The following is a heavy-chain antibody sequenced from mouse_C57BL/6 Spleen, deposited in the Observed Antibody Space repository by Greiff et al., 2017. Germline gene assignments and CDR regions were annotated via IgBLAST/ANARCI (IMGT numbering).Heavy chain of an antibody. D-gene: IGHD2-3*01. CDR1: GYTFTDYN. V-gene: IGHV1-22*01. J-gene: IGHJ4*01. Sequence: VQLQQSGPELVKPGASVKMSCKASGYTFTDYNMHWVKQSHGKSLEWIGYINPNNGGTSYNQKFKGKATLTVNKSSSTAYMELRSLTSEDSAVYYCARTPFYDGYYVGAMDYWGQGTSVTVSS. CDR3: ARTPFYDGYYVGAMDY. CDR2: INPNNGGT.